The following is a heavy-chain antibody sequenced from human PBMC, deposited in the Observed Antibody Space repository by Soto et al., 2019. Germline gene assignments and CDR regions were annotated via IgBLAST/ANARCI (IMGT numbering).Heavy chain of an antibody. CDR2: IYTSGST. J-gene: IGHJ6*02. V-gene: IGHV4-4*07. D-gene: IGHD5-12*01. Sequence: TSETLSLTCTVSGGSISSYYWSWIRQPAGKGLEWIGRIYTSGSTNYNPSLKSRVAMSVDTSKNQFSLKLSSVTAADTAVYYCARSIRSHRRRYSGYERYYYYGMDVWGQGTTVTVSS. CDR3: ARSIRSHRRRYSGYERYYYYGMDV. CDR1: GGSISSYY.